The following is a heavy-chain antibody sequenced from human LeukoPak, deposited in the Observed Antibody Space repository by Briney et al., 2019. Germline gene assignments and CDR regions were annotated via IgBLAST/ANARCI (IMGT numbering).Heavy chain of an antibody. D-gene: IGHD4-17*01. Sequence: SETLSLTCTVSGGSISSGSYYWSWIRQPAGKGLEWIGCIYTSGSTNYNPSLKSRVTISVDTSKNQFSLKLSSVTAADTAVYYCARGKSPQHRDYDFDYWGQGTLVTVSS. V-gene: IGHV4-61*02. CDR3: ARGKSPQHRDYDFDY. CDR1: GGSISSGSYY. J-gene: IGHJ4*02. CDR2: IYTSGST.